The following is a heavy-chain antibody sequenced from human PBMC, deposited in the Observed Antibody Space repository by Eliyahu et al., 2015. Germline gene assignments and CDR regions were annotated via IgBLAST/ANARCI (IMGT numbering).Heavy chain of an antibody. CDR3: ARIGTVSIAYGYDY. D-gene: IGHD3-16*01. J-gene: IGHJ4*02. CDR1: GYTFTAYY. CDR2: INPHSGGT. V-gene: IGHV1-2*02. Sequence: QVQLVQSGAEVKKPGASVKVSCKTSGYTFTAYYIHWVRQAPGQGLEWMGWINPHSGGTNYAQKFQGRVTMTRDTSISTAYMTLNSLASDDTAVYYCARIGTVSIAYGYDYWGQGTLVTVSS.